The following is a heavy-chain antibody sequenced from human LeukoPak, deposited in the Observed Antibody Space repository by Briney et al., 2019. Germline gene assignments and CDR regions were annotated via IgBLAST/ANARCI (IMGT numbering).Heavy chain of an antibody. CDR1: GFTFSSYS. D-gene: IGHD3-10*01. Sequence: PGGSLRLSCAASGFTFSSYSMNWVRQAPGKGLEWVSSISSSSSYIYYADSVKGRFTISRDNAKNSLYLQMNSLRAEDTAVYYCARDYYGSGNYYKGSGFLYWGQGTLVTVSS. V-gene: IGHV3-21*01. CDR2: ISSSSSYI. J-gene: IGHJ4*02. CDR3: ARDYYGSGNYYKGSGFLY.